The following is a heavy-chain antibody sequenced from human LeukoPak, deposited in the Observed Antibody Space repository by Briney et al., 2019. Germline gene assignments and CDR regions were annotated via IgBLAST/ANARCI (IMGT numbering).Heavy chain of an antibody. V-gene: IGHV3-23*01. CDR3: AKDDDYDSSHL. J-gene: IGHJ4*02. CDR2: ISSSGHTT. CDR1: GFTFSAFP. Sequence: PGGSLRLPCAASGFTFSAFPMSWVRQAPGKGLEWVSGISSSGHTTYYADSVKGRFTISRDNSKNTLYLQMNSLRAEDTAVYYCAKDDDYDSSHLWGQGTLVTVSS. D-gene: IGHD3-22*01.